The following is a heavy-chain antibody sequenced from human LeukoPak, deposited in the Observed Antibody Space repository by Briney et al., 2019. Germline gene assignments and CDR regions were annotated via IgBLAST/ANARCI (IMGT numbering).Heavy chain of an antibody. CDR1: GFIFSSYA. D-gene: IGHD3-16*02. CDR3: ARDKFYDYVWGSYLDY. J-gene: IGHJ4*02. CDR2: ISYDGSNK. Sequence: LRLSCAACGFIFSSYAMHWVRQAPGRGLEWVAVISYDGSNKYYADSVKGRFAISRDNSKNTRYLQMNSLRAEDTAVYYCARDKFYDYVWGSYLDYWGQGTLVTVSS. V-gene: IGHV3-30*09.